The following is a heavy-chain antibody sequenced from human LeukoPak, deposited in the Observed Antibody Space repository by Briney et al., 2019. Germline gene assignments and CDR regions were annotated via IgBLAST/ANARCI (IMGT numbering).Heavy chain of an antibody. CDR2: TYYRSKWYN. CDR1: GDSVSSNSAA. D-gene: IGHD6-19*01. V-gene: IGHV6-1*01. CDR3: ARSGSGWYTAGDWFDP. Sequence: SQTPSLTCAISGDSVSSNSAAWNWIRQSPSRGLEWLGRTYYRSKWYNDYAVSVKSRITINPDTSKNQFSLQLNSVTPEDTAVYYCARSGSGWYTAGDWFDPWGQGTLVTVSS. J-gene: IGHJ5*02.